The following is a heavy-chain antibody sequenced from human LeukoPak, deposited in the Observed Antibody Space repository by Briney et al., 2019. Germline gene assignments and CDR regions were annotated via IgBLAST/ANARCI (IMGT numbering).Heavy chain of an antibody. D-gene: IGHD3-22*01. CDR1: GFIFSDSA. V-gene: IGHV3-73*01. CDR3: IRQYGYYDSSGRYNWFDP. J-gene: IGHJ5*02. Sequence: GRSLRLSCAASGFIFSDSAIHWVRQASGKGLEWLGRIRSKANSYATTYAASLKGRFTISRDDSKNTAYLQMNSLNTDDTAMYYCIRQYGYYDSSGRYNWFDPWGQGTLVTVSS. CDR2: IRSKANSYAT.